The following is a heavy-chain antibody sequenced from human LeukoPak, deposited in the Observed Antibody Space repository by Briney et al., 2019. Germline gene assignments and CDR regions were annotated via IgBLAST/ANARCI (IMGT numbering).Heavy chain of an antibody. CDR1: GYTFTSYD. Sequence: ASVKVSCKASGYTFTSYDINWVRQATGQGLEWMGWMNPNSGNTGYAQKFQDRVTITADKSTSTAYMELNSLRSEDTAVYFCARDSGRPPTSFDYWGQGTLVTVSS. CDR3: ARDSGRPPTSFDY. V-gene: IGHV1-8*03. D-gene: IGHD1-1*01. J-gene: IGHJ4*02. CDR2: MNPNSGNT.